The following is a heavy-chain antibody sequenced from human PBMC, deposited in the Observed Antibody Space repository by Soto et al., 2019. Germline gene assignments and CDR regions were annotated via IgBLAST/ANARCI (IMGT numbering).Heavy chain of an antibody. CDR1: GYSFTSYW. CDR3: ARLSSWYSSGSGYYGMDV. Sequence: GESLKISCKGSGYSFTSYWISWVRQMPGKGLEWMGRIDPSDSYTNYSPSFQGHVTISADKSISTAYLQWSSLKASDTAMYYCARLSSWYSSGSGYYGMDVWGQGTTVTVSS. V-gene: IGHV5-10-1*01. D-gene: IGHD6-19*01. CDR2: IDPSDSYT. J-gene: IGHJ6*02.